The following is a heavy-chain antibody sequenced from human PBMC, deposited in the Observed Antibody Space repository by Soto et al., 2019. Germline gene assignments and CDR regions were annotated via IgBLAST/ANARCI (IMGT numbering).Heavy chain of an antibody. Sequence: QVQLVQSGAEVKKPGASVKVSCKASGYTFTSYGISWVRQAPGQGLEWMGWISSYNADTNYTQKLQGRVTMTTDTSPSTAYMELRSLRSDDTAVFYCASDMAHIAAVERRLEYWGQGTLVTVSS. J-gene: IGHJ4*02. D-gene: IGHD6-13*01. CDR2: ISSYNADT. CDR1: GYTFTSYG. CDR3: ASDMAHIAAVERRLEY. V-gene: IGHV1-18*01.